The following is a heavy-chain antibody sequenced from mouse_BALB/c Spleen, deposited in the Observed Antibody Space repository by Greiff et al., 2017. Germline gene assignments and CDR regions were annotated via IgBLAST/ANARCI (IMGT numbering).Heavy chain of an antibody. Sequence: VKLMESGPELVKPGASVKMSCKASGYTFTDYVISWVKQRTGQGLEWIGEIYPGSGSTYYNEKFKGKATLTADKSSNTAYMQLSSLTSEDSAVYFCARYGNAMDYWGQGTSVTVSS. CDR3: ARYGNAMDY. CDR1: GYTFTDYV. V-gene: IGHV1-77*01. CDR2: IYPGSGST. J-gene: IGHJ4*01. D-gene: IGHD2-1*01.